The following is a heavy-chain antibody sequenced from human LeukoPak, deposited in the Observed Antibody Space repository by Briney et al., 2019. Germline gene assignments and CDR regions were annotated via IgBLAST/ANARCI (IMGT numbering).Heavy chain of an antibody. J-gene: IGHJ3*02. D-gene: IGHD6-13*01. Sequence: GSLRLSCAASGFTVSSNYMSWVRQAPGKGLEWVSVIYSGGSTYYADSVKGRFTISRDNSKNTLYLQMNSLRAEDTVVYYCARAKAAAGLLRIWGQGTMVTVSS. CDR3: ARAKAAAGLLRI. V-gene: IGHV3-53*01. CDR2: IYSGGST. CDR1: GFTVSSNY.